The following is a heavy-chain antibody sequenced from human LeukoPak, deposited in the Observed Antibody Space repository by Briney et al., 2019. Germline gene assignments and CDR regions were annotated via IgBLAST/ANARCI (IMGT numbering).Heavy chain of an antibody. Sequence: GGSLRLSCAASGFTSSSYEMNWVRQAPGKGLEWVSYISSVGSTIYYADSVKGRFTISRDNAKNSLYLQMHSLRAEDTAVYYCARGSSSWYSHFDYWGQGTLVTVSS. CDR1: GFTSSSYE. D-gene: IGHD6-13*01. V-gene: IGHV3-48*03. CDR2: ISSVGSTI. CDR3: ARGSSSWYSHFDY. J-gene: IGHJ4*02.